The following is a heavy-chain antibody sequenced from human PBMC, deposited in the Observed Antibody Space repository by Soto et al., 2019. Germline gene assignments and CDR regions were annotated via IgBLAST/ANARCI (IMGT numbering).Heavy chain of an antibody. Sequence: SVKVSCKASGYTFTSYGISWVRQAPGQGLEWMGWISAYNGNTNYAQKLQGRVTMTTDTSTSTAYMELRSLRSDDTAVYYCAREGYSSSWGYYYYYYGMDVWGQGTTVTVSS. CDR2: ISAYNGNT. CDR1: GYTFTSYG. D-gene: IGHD6-13*01. V-gene: IGHV1-18*01. CDR3: AREGYSSSWGYYYYYYGMDV. J-gene: IGHJ6*02.